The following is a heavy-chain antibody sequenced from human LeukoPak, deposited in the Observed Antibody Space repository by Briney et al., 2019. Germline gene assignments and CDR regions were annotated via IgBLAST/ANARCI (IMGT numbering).Heavy chain of an antibody. CDR2: ISSSSSYI. V-gene: IGHV3-21*04. CDR1: GFTFSSYS. Sequence: GGSLRLSCAASGFTFSSYSMNWVRQAPGKGLEWVSSISSSSSYIYYADSVKGRFTISRDNAKNSLYLQMNSLRVEDTAVYYCAKDRTIFGVGYYFDYWGQGTLVTVSS. D-gene: IGHD3-3*01. J-gene: IGHJ4*02. CDR3: AKDRTIFGVGYYFDY.